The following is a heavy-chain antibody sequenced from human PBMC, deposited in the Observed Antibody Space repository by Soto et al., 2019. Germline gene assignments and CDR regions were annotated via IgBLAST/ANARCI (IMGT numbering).Heavy chain of an antibody. CDR1: GGSISSGDYY. D-gene: IGHD6-19*01. V-gene: IGHV4-30-4*01. CDR2: RSYSGST. J-gene: IGHJ6*02. Sequence: SETLSLTCTVSGGSISSGDYYWSWVRQHPGKGLEWIGYRSYSGSTYYNPSLKSRVTTSVDRSKNQFSLKLSSVTAADTAVYYCARGWGYYGMDVWGQGTTVTVSS. CDR3: ARGWGYYGMDV.